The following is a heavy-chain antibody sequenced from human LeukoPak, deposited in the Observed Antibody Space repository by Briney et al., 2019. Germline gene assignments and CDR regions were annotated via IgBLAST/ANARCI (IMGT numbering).Heavy chain of an antibody. CDR1: GFTLTSRA. D-gene: IGHD2-21*01. CDR3: AKDAGDDGTCLGLFDY. V-gene: IGHV3-23*01. CDR2: ISGNGVRT. J-gene: IGHJ4*02. Sequence: GGSLRLSCAASGFTLTSRAMTWVRQAPGKGLEWVSDISGNGVRTYYAGSVKGRFTISRDNSKNTLYLQMNSLRVEDTAVYYCAKDAGDDGTCLGLFDYWGQGTLVTVSS.